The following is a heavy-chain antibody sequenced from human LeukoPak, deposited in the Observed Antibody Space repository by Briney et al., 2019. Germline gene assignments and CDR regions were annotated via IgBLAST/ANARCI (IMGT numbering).Heavy chain of an antibody. V-gene: IGHV4-38-2*01. Sequence: SETLSLTCAVSGYSISSGYYWGWIRQPPGKGLQWIGSIFQRGYSYYNPSLKSRVTISVDTSRNQFSLKLSSVTAADTAVYYCAGDKETTGNGKPNWFDPWGQGTLVTVSS. D-gene: IGHD1-1*01. CDR1: GYSISSGYY. CDR2: IFQRGYS. CDR3: AGDKETTGNGKPNWFDP. J-gene: IGHJ5*02.